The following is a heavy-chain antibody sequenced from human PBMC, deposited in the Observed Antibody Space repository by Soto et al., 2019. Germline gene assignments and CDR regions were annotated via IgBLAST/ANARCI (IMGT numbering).Heavy chain of an antibody. CDR3: ARGSSGYISSWYYFDY. CDR2: ISVIGGST. CDR1: GFTFTDYS. D-gene: IGHD6-13*01. Sequence: XGSLRLTCAASGFTFTDYSLSWVRQAPGKGLEWVATISVIGGSTYLADSVKGRLSISRDNSKNTVSLLMNSLRAEDTAVYFCARGSSGYISSWYYFDYWGRGTLVTVSS. V-gene: IGHV3-23*01. J-gene: IGHJ4*02.